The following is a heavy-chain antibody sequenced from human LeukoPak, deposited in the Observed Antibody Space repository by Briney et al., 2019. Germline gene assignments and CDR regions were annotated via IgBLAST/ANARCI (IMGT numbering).Heavy chain of an antibody. J-gene: IGHJ1*01. D-gene: IGHD2/OR15-2a*01. V-gene: IGHV3-43*02. CDR2: ISGEGGST. CDR1: GFTFDKYA. CDR3: VKQSPIERFLH. Sequence: GGSLRLSCAASGFTFDKYAMHWVRQAPGKGLEWVSLISGEGGSTYYADSVKGRFTISRDNSKNSLYLQMNRLRTEDTALYYCVKQSPIERFLHLGQGTLVTVSS.